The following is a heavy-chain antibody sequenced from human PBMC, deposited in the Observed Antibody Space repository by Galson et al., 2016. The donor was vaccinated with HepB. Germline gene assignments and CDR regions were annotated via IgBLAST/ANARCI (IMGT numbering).Heavy chain of an antibody. CDR3: ATVGATEGGLYFDY. D-gene: IGHD1-26*01. J-gene: IGHJ4*02. Sequence: SVKVSCKVFGYTLTELFIHWVRQAPGIGLEWMGNFDPEDGETYSAQKFQGRVTMPEDTSTDTAYMELSSLRFEDTAVYYCATVGATEGGLYFDYWGQGTLVTVSP. V-gene: IGHV1-24*01. CDR1: GYTLTELF. CDR2: FDPEDGET.